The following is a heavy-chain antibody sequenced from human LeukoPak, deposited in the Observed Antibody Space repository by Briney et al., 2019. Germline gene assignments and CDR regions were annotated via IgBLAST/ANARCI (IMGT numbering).Heavy chain of an antibody. D-gene: IGHD3-10*01. CDR1: GGSISSGDYY. Sequence: PSQTLSLTCTVSGGSISSGDYYWSWIRQPPGKGLEWIGYIYYSGSTNYNPSLKSRVTISVDTSKNQFSLKLSSVTAADTAVYYCARAGYYGSGREGPFDYWGQGTLVTVSS. CDR3: ARAGYYGSGREGPFDY. CDR2: IYYSGST. V-gene: IGHV4-61*08. J-gene: IGHJ4*02.